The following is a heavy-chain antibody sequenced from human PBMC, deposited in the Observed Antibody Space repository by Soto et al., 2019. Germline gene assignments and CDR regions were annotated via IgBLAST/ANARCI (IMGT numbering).Heavy chain of an antibody. D-gene: IGHD1-26*01. Sequence: GASLKISCKGSGYSFTSYWIGWVRQMPGKGLEWMGIIYPGDSDTRYSPSFQGQVTISADKSISTAYLQWSSLKASDTAMYYCARIQWELSPYYGMDVWGQGTTVTVSS. V-gene: IGHV5-51*01. CDR3: ARIQWELSPYYGMDV. CDR2: IYPGDSDT. J-gene: IGHJ6*02. CDR1: GYSFTSYW.